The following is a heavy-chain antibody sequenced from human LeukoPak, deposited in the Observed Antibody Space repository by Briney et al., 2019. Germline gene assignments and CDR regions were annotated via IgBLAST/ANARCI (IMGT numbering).Heavy chain of an antibody. V-gene: IGHV3-30-3*01. D-gene: IGHD2-15*01. CDR1: GFTFTSYA. CDR3: VRGGGSVFDY. Sequence: GGSLRLSCAASGFTFTSYAMHWVRQAPGKGLEWVAVISYDGSNKYYADSVKGRFTISRDNAKNSLYLQVNSLGGEDTAMYYCVRGGGSVFDYWGQGTLLAVSS. J-gene: IGHJ4*02. CDR2: ISYDGSNK.